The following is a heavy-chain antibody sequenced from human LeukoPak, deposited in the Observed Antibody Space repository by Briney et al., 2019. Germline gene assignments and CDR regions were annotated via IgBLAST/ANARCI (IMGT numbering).Heavy chain of an antibody. CDR2: MNHVGGT. CDR3: ARLVSETEPRFDY. Sequence: SETLSLTCAVYGGSFSDYYWSWIRQPPGKGLEWIGEMNHVGGTNYNPSLKSRVTISVDTSKSQFSLKLRSVTAADTGVYYCARLVSETEPRFDYWGQGTLVTVSS. V-gene: IGHV4-34*01. D-gene: IGHD6-13*01. J-gene: IGHJ4*02. CDR1: GGSFSDYY.